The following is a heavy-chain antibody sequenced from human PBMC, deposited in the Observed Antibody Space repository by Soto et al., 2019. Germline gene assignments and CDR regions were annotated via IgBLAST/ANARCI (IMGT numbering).Heavy chain of an antibody. V-gene: IGHV4-34*01. J-gene: IGHJ4*02. CDR1: GGSFSGYQ. Sequence: PSETLSLTCAVYGGSFSGYQWSWIRQTPGKGLEWIGGINDGGDINYNPSLKSRVTILVDSPKKQISLRLSSVTAADTAVYYCARDPYCSSTSCTYYFDYWGQGTLVTVSS. CDR3: ARDPYCSSTSCTYYFDY. CDR2: INDGGDI. D-gene: IGHD2-2*01.